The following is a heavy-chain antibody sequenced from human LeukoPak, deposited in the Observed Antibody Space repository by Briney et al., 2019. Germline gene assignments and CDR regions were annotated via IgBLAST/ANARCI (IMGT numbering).Heavy chain of an antibody. V-gene: IGHV4-34*01. CDR3: ARSGLNCSSTCCIDLDY. Sequence: SETLSLTCAVYGGSFSGYYWSWIRQPPGKGLEWIGEINHSGSTNYNPSLKSRVTISVDTSKNQFSLKLSSVTAADTAVYYCARSGLNCSSTCCIDLDYWGQGTLVTVSS. D-gene: IGHD2-2*01. CDR2: INHSGST. J-gene: IGHJ4*02. CDR1: GGSFSGYY.